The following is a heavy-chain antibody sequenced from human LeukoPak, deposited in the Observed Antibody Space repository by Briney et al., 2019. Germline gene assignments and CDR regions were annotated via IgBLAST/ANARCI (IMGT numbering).Heavy chain of an antibody. CDR1: GYSFTSYW. D-gene: IGHD6-13*01. V-gene: IGHV5-51*01. CDR2: IYPGDSDT. J-gene: IGHJ6*02. Sequence: GESLKISCKGSGYSFTSYWIGWVRQMPGKGLEWMGIIYPGDSDTRYSPSFQGQVTISADKSISTAYLQWSSLKASDTAMYYCARHGLAAADYYYYYGMDVWGQGTTVTASS. CDR3: ARHGLAAADYYYYYGMDV.